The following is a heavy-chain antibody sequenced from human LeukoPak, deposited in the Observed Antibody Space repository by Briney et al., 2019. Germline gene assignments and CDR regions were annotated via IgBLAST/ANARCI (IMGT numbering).Heavy chain of an antibody. Sequence: ASVKVSCKASGYTFTSYGISWVRQAPGQGLEWMGWISAYNGNTNYAQKLQGRVTMTEDTSTDTAYMELSSLRSEDTAVYYCATVNSSGWYLGGVDTYNWFDPWGQGTLVTVSS. V-gene: IGHV1-18*01. CDR1: GYTFTSYG. CDR2: ISAYNGNT. J-gene: IGHJ5*02. CDR3: ATVNSSGWYLGGVDTYNWFDP. D-gene: IGHD6-19*01.